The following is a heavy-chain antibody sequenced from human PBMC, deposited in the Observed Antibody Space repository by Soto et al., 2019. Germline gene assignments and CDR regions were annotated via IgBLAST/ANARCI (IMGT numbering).Heavy chain of an antibody. J-gene: IGHJ6*02. CDR2: IYYSGST. V-gene: IGHV4-31*03. CDR1: GGSISSGGYY. D-gene: IGHD1-20*01. Sequence: QVQLQESGPGLVKPSQTLSLTCTVSGGSISSGGYYWSWIRQHPGKGLEWIGYIYYSGSTYYNPSLKSRVTISVDTSKNQFSLNLSSVTAADTAVYYCASNSYRYHYYGMDVWGQGTTVTVSS. CDR3: ASNSYRYHYYGMDV.